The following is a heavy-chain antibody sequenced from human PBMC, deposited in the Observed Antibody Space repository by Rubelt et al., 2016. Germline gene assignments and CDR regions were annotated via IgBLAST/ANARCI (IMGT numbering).Heavy chain of an antibody. Sequence: VQPGGSLRLSCAASGFTFSSYAMSWVRQAPGKGLEWVSAISGSGGSTYYADSVKGRFTISRDNSKNTLYLQMNSLRAEDTAVYYCAKEQTYYDFWRDVNWFDPWGQGTLVTVSS. J-gene: IGHJ5*02. CDR2: ISGSGGST. V-gene: IGHV3-23*01. CDR1: GFTFSSYA. CDR3: AKEQTYYDFWRDVNWFDP. D-gene: IGHD3-3*01.